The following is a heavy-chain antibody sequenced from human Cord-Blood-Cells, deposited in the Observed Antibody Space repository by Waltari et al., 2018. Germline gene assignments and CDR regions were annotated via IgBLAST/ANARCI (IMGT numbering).Heavy chain of an antibody. D-gene: IGHD2-2*01. CDR2: NNTNSGGK. Sequence: QVQLVQSGAEVKKPGASVKVSCKASGYTFTGYSMHWVRQAPGQGLEWMGWNNTNSGGKNDAQKFQGRFTMTRDRSISTAYMERSRLRSDDTAVYYCARGGWDIVVVPEGGFDYWGQGTLVTVSS. CDR3: ARGGWDIVVVPEGGFDY. J-gene: IGHJ4*02. CDR1: GYTFTGYS. V-gene: IGHV1-2*02.